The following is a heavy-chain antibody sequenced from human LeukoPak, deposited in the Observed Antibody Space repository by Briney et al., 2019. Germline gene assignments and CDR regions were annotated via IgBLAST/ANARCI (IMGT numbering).Heavy chain of an antibody. J-gene: IGHJ4*02. CDR1: GFTFSSYW. CDR2: IKQDGSEK. Sequence: GGSLRLSCAASGFTFSSYWMSWVRQAPGKGLEWVANIKQDGSEKYCVDSVKGRFTISRDNAKNSLYLQMKTLRVEDTAVYYCGRAQEVDYWGQGTLVTVSS. CDR3: GRAQEVDY. V-gene: IGHV3-7*01.